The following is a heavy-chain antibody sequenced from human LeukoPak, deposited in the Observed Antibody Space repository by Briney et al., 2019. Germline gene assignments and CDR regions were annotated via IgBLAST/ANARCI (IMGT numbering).Heavy chain of an antibody. CDR1: GFTFTGYH. V-gene: IGHV1-2*02. Sequence: ASVKVSCKASGFTFTGYHFHWVRQAPGQGLEWLGWINPDSGGTSYAQRFQGRVTMTRDTSISTAYMELSRLKSDDTAVFYCARCPGSLVGTTFPFDYWGQGTLVTVSS. CDR3: ARCPGSLVGTTFPFDY. J-gene: IGHJ4*02. CDR2: INPDSGGT. D-gene: IGHD1-26*01.